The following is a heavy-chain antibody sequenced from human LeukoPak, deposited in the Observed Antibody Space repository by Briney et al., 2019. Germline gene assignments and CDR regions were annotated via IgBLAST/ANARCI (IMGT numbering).Heavy chain of an antibody. CDR3: ATWAFYHNLDV. CDR1: GFTIGPYA. D-gene: IGHD2/OR15-2a*01. J-gene: IGHJ6*02. CDR2: IKADGSGT. V-gene: IGHV3-43*02. Sequence: GGSLRLSCASSGFTIGPYAMYWVRQGPGRGLEWVSVIKADGSGTFYADSVRGRFTTSRDNSKNSLYLQMNSLTSEDTALYYCATWAFYHNLDVWGQGTTVIVSS.